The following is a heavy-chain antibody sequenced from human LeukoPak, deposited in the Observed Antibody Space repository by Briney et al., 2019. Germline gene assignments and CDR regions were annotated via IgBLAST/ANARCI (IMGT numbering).Heavy chain of an antibody. CDR3: ARDWGADVTTIIYYFDY. V-gene: IGHV1-18*01. CDR1: GYTFTTSG. CDR2: ISAYNGNT. Sequence: GASVKVSCKASGYTFTTSGISWVRQAPGQGLEWMGWISAYNGNTKYAQKFRGRVTMTTDRSTSTAYMELRSLRSDDTAVYYCARDWGADVTTIIYYFDYWGQGTLVTVSS. D-gene: IGHD4-11*01. J-gene: IGHJ4*02.